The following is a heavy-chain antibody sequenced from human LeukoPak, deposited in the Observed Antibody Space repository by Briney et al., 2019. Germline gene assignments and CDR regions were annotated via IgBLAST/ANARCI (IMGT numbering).Heavy chain of an antibody. Sequence: SETLSLTCAVYGGSFSGYYWSWIRQPPGKGLEWIGEINHSGSTNYNPSLKSRVTISVDTSKNQFSLKLSSVTAADTAVYYCARDMGGSGYYLDAFDIWGQGTMVTVSS. J-gene: IGHJ3*02. V-gene: IGHV4-34*01. CDR1: GGSFSGYY. CDR2: INHSGST. D-gene: IGHD3-22*01. CDR3: ARDMGGSGYYLDAFDI.